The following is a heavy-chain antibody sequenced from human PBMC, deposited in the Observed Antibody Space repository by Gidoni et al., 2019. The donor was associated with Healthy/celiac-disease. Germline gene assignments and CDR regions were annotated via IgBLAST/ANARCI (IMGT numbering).Heavy chain of an antibody. J-gene: IGHJ4*02. CDR2: INHSGST. V-gene: IGHV4-34*01. D-gene: IGHD3-22*01. Sequence: QVQLQQWRAGLLKPSETLSLTCAVYGGSFSGYYWSWIRQPPGKGLEWIGEINHSGSTNYNPSLKSRVTISVDTSKNQFSLKLSSGTAAETAVYYCARARYYYDSSGYYYGITHDYWGQGTLVTVSS. CDR1: GGSFSGYY. CDR3: ARARYYYDSSGYYYGITHDY.